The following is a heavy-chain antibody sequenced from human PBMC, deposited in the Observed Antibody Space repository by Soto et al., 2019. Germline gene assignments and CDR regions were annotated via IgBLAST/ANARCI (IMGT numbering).Heavy chain of an antibody. CDR1: GFSLTSGVG. D-gene: IGHD5-12*01. CDR3: AHIDPEIVTVGGHGGFDY. Sequence: QITLKESGPPLVRPPQTLTLTCTFSGFSLTSGVGVGWIRQPPGKALEWLALIYWDDDKRYSPSLKNRLTITKDTSKNQVVFTMTNVGPVDTATYFCAHIDPEIVTVGGHGGFDYWGQGTLVTVSS. V-gene: IGHV2-5*02. J-gene: IGHJ4*02. CDR2: IYWDDDK.